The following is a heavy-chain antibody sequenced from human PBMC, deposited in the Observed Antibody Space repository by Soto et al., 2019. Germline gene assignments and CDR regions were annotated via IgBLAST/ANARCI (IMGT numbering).Heavy chain of an antibody. CDR2: ISAYNGNT. CDR3: ARDQGIAVAGDFDY. D-gene: IGHD6-19*01. CDR1: GYTFTSYG. V-gene: IGHV1-18*01. J-gene: IGHJ4*02. Sequence: GASVKVSCKASGYTFTSYGISWVRQAPGQGLEWMGWISAYNGNTNYAQKLQGRVTMTTDTSTSTAYMELRSLRSDDTAVYYCARDQGIAVAGDFDYWGQGTRVTVSS.